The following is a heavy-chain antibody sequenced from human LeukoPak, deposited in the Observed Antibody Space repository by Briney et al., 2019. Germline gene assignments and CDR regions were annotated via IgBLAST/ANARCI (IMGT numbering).Heavy chain of an antibody. CDR1: GFTFRNYV. CDR3: AREGYYGSGSPPSLYFDY. D-gene: IGHD3-10*01. J-gene: IGHJ4*02. CDR2: TSSDLNVK. Sequence: GGSLRLSCATSGFTFRNYVIHWVRQAPGKGLEWVAVTSSDLNVKLYADSVKGRFTISRDNSRSTLYLQMNSLRPEDTAIYYCAREGYYGSGSPPSLYFDYWGQGTLVTVSS. V-gene: IGHV3-30-3*01.